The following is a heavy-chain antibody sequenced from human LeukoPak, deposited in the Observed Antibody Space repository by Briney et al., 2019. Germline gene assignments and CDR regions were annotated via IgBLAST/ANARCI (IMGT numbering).Heavy chain of an antibody. J-gene: IGHJ6*03. CDR1: GGSISGYY. V-gene: IGHV4-59*01. CDR2: IYYSGST. CDR3: AGVPAALDYYYYMDV. D-gene: IGHD2-2*01. Sequence: SETLSLTCTVSGGSISGYYWSWIRQPPGKGLEWIGYIYYSGSTNYNPSLKSRVTISVDTSKNQFSLKLSSVTAADTAVYYCAGVPAALDYYYYMDVWGKGTTVTVSS.